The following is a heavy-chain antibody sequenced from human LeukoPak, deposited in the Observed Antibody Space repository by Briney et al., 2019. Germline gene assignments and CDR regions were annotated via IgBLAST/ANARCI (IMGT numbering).Heavy chain of an antibody. J-gene: IGHJ4*02. Sequence: GGSLRLSCAASGFTFSSYSMNWVRQAPGKGLEWVSSISSSSSYIYYADSVKGRFTISRDNAKNSLYLQMNSLRAEDAAVYYCARSGGGSWYYFDYWGQGTLVTVSS. CDR1: GFTFSSYS. CDR3: ARSGGGSWYYFDY. D-gene: IGHD6-13*01. CDR2: ISSSSSYI. V-gene: IGHV3-21*01.